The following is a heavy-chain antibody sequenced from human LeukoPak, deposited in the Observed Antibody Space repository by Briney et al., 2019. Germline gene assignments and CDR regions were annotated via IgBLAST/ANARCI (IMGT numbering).Heavy chain of an antibody. Sequence: GGSLRLSCAASGFTFSSYAMSWVRQAPGKGLEWVSAISGSGGSTYYADSVKGRFTISRDNSENTLYLQMNSLRAEDTAVYYCAKDWDCGGDCPPSVDYWGQGTLVTVSS. J-gene: IGHJ4*02. V-gene: IGHV3-23*01. D-gene: IGHD2-21*02. CDR2: ISGSGGST. CDR1: GFTFSSYA. CDR3: AKDWDCGGDCPPSVDY.